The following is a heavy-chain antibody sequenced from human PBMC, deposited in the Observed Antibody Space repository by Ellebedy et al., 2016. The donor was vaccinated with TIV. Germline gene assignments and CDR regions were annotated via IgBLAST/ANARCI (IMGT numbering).Heavy chain of an antibody. Sequence: GESLKISXAASGFTFSSYAMSWVRQAPGKGLEWVSTISNSGGDTYYADSVKGRFTISRDSSKNTLYLQMNSLRAEDTAVYYCAKADLVVVVAAIDYWGQGILVTVSS. J-gene: IGHJ4*02. V-gene: IGHV3-23*01. CDR3: AKADLVVVVAAIDY. CDR1: GFTFSSYA. D-gene: IGHD2-15*01. CDR2: ISNSGGDT.